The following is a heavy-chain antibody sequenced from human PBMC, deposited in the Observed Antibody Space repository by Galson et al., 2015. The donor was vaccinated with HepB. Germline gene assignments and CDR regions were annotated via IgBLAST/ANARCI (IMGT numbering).Heavy chain of an antibody. CDR1: GYTFTSYG. Sequence: SVTVSCKASGYTFTSYGISWVRQAPGQGLEWMGWISAYNGNTNYAQKLQGRVTMTTDTSTSTAYMELRSLRSDDTAVYYCARTDRGYCTNGVCYSYYGMDVWGQGTTVTVSS. CDR3: ARTDRGYCTNGVCYSYYGMDV. CDR2: ISAYNGNT. J-gene: IGHJ6*02. D-gene: IGHD2-8*01. V-gene: IGHV1-18*01.